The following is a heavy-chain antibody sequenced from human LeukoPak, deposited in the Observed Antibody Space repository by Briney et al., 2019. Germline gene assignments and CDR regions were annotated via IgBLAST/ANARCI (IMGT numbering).Heavy chain of an antibody. D-gene: IGHD5-18*01. CDR1: GRSFRAYY. CDR3: AAMVGYFDY. J-gene: IGHJ4*02. Sequence: MPSETLSLPCAVYGRSFRAYYWSLIRQPPGEGLGWIGEINHRGSTKQHPSLKIRVSISVDTSKKQFSLKLNSVTAADTAVYYCAAMVGYFDYWGQGTLVTVSS. V-gene: IGHV4-34*01. CDR2: INHRGST.